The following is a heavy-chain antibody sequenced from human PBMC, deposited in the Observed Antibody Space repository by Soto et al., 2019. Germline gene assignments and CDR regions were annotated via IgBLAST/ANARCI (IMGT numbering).Heavy chain of an antibody. CDR2: IIPIFGTA. Sequence: GASVKVSCKASGGTFSSYAISWVRQAPGQGLEWMGGIIPIFGTANYAQKFQGRVTITADESTSTAYMELSSLRSEDTAVYYRARVSVDYYDSSGSDYWGQGTLATVSS. CDR1: GGTFSSYA. D-gene: IGHD3-22*01. CDR3: ARVSVDYYDSSGSDY. J-gene: IGHJ4*02. V-gene: IGHV1-69*13.